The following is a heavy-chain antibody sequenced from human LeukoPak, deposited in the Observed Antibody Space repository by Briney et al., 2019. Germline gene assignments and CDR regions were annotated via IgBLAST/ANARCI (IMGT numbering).Heavy chain of an antibody. D-gene: IGHD6-13*01. CDR2: ISAYNGNT. Sequence: ASVTVSCKASGYTFTSYGISWVRQAPGQGLEWMGWISAYNGNTNYAQKLQGRVTMTTDTPTSTAYMELRSLRSDDTAVYYCARIAMEQLVSDYWGQGTLVTVSS. J-gene: IGHJ4*02. V-gene: IGHV1-18*01. CDR3: ARIAMEQLVSDY. CDR1: GYTFTSYG.